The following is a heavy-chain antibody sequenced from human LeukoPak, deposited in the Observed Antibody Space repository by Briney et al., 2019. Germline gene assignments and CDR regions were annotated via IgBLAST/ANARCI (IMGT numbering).Heavy chain of an antibody. J-gene: IGHJ3*01. D-gene: IGHD1-26*01. V-gene: IGHV5-51*01. CDR1: GYSFTSYC. CDR3: GMSGDRVPLQDDVFDV. CDR2: IYPGDSGP. Sequence: GESLKISCKVSGYSFTSYCIGWVRQMPGKGLEWMGIIYPGDSGPTYSPSFQGQVTISVDESINTAYLQWSSLQALDTAMYYCGMSGDRVPLQDDVFDVWGQGTMVTVST.